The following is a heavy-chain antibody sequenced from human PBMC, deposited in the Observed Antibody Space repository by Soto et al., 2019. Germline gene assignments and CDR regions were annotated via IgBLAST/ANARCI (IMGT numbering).Heavy chain of an antibody. CDR3: ARDGPSRSRYYFDY. D-gene: IGHD6-13*01. V-gene: IGHV3-66*01. Sequence: ESGGGLVQHGGSLRLSCAASGFTVSSNYMNWVRQAPGKGLEWVSIIYGAASTYYADSVKGRFTISRDNSKNTLYLQMNSLRAEDTAVYYCARDGPSRSRYYFDYWGQGTLVTVSS. J-gene: IGHJ4*02. CDR2: IYGAAST. CDR1: GFTVSSNY.